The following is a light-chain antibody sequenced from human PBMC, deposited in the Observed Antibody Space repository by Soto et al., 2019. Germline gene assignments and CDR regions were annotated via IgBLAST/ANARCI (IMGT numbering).Light chain of an antibody. CDR2: GAS. CDR3: QKYNSALLT. J-gene: IGKJ4*01. V-gene: IGKV3-15*01. Sequence: EIVLTQSPGTLSVSPGDRATLSCRASQSVSNNLAWYQQRPGQAPRLLIYGASTRATGIPARFSGSGSGTEFTLTISSLQPEDVATYYCQKYNSALLTFGGGTKVDIK. CDR1: QSVSNN.